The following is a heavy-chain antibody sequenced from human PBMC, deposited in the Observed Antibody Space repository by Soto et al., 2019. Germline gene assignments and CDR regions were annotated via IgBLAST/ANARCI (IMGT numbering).Heavy chain of an antibody. Sequence: GGSLRLSCAASGFTFSSYAMSWVRQAPGEGLEWVSAISGSGGSTYYADPVKGRFTISRDNPKNTLYLQMNSLRAEDTAVYYCAKGSLNDYRSLWPFDYWGQGTLGTIAS. J-gene: IGHJ4*02. CDR3: AKGSLNDYRSLWPFDY. CDR1: GFTFSSYA. CDR2: ISGSGGST. V-gene: IGHV3-23*01. D-gene: IGHD4-4*01.